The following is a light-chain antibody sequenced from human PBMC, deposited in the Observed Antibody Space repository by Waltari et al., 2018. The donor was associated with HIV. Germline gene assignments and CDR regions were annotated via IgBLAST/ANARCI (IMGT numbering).Light chain of an antibody. J-gene: IGKJ5*01. V-gene: IGKV6D-21*02. Sequence: EIVLTQSPDFQSVTPKEKVTITCRASQSIGSSLHWYQQKPDQSLKLLIKYAAHSISGVPSRFSGSGAGTDFTLTINTLEPEDAAAYYCQQSNGFPITFGQGTRLEIK. CDR2: YAA. CDR1: QSIGSS. CDR3: QQSNGFPIT.